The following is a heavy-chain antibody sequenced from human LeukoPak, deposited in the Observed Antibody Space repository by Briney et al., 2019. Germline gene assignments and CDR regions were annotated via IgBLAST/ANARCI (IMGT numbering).Heavy chain of an antibody. Sequence: GGSLRLSCAASGFTFTNYWMSWVRQAPGKGLEWVANINQDGSEKYYVDSVKGRFTVSRDNAKNSVYLQMNSLRAEDTAVYYCASLWGIVVSWGQGTMVTVSS. CDR3: ASLWGIVVS. V-gene: IGHV3-7*01. CDR1: GFTFTNYW. D-gene: IGHD3-22*01. J-gene: IGHJ3*01. CDR2: INQDGSEK.